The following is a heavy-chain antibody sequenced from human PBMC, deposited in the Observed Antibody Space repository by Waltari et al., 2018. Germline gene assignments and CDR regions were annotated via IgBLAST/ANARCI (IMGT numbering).Heavy chain of an antibody. Sequence: QVHLQESGPGLVKPSETLSLTCTVSGGSMSGNYWNWIRQPAAKGLEYIGRVFTSGTTNYTPALKSRVSMSIDTSKGQFSLHLTSVTAADTAVYYCARAQERRDAFDFWGKGTMVTVSS. CDR1: GGSMSGNY. J-gene: IGHJ3*01. D-gene: IGHD1-1*01. V-gene: IGHV4-4*07. CDR2: VFTSGTT. CDR3: ARAQERRDAFDF.